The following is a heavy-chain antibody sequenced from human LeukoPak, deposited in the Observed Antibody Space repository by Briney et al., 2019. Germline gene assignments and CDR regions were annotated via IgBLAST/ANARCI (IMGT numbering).Heavy chain of an antibody. D-gene: IGHD5-24*01. V-gene: IGHV3-74*03. CDR2: IESDASRT. CDR1: GFTLSDHW. Sequence: GGSLRLSCVASGFTLSDHWMYWVRQGPGRGLAHVSRIESDASRTTYADSVKGRFTISRDNAKNTLYLQMTSLRAEDTAIYYCVRDGDVYNFDHWGQGTLVTVSS. J-gene: IGHJ4*02. CDR3: VRDGDVYNFDH.